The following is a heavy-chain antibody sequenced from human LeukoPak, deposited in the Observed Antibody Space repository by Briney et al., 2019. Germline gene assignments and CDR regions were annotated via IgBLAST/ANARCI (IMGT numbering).Heavy chain of an antibody. CDR3: ASFSSGWYAGGDY. CDR1: GFTFSDYY. D-gene: IGHD6-19*01. V-gene: IGHV3-11*06. J-gene: IGHJ4*02. Sequence: GALRLSCAASGFTFSDYYMSWIRQAPGKGLEWVSYISSSSSYTNYADSVKGRFTISRDNAKNSLCLQMNSLRAEDTAVYYCASFSSGWYAGGDYWGQGTLVTVSS. CDR2: ISSSSSYT.